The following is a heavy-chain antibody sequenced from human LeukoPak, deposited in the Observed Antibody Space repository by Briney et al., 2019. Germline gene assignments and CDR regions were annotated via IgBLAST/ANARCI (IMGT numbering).Heavy chain of an antibody. CDR3: ARGGYSESFYNPRSYGMDV. CDR2: INPSGGTT. D-gene: IGHD3-10*01. Sequence: ASVKVSCKASGYTFIDYYIHWVRQAPGQGLAWMGIINPSGGTTRYVEKFQGRVTMTRDTSASTVYMELSSLRSEDTAVYYCARGGYSESFYNPRSYGMDVWGQGTTVIVSS. V-gene: IGHV1-46*01. J-gene: IGHJ6*02. CDR1: GYTFIDYY.